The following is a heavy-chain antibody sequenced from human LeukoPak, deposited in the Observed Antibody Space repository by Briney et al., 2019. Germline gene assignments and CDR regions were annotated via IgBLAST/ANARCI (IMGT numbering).Heavy chain of an antibody. J-gene: IGHJ4*02. Sequence: PSETLSLTCTVSGGSISRYYWSWIRQPPGKGLEWIGYIYYSGSTNYKPSLKSRVTISVDTSKNQFSLKLSSVTAADTAVYYCARGVLSYGYVFDYWGQGTLVTVSS. CDR1: GGSISRYY. CDR2: IYYSGST. V-gene: IGHV4-59*01. D-gene: IGHD5-18*01. CDR3: ARGVLSYGYVFDY.